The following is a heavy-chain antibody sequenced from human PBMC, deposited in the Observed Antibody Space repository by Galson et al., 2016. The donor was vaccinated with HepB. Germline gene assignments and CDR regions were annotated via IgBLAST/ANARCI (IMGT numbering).Heavy chain of an antibody. D-gene: IGHD1-26*01. Sequence: SLRLSCAASGFTFSRYWMSWVRQAPGKGLEWVGRIKSKGDGETTDYAAPVKGRFTVSRDDSKNTLYLQMNRLKTEDTAVYHCTTSVGANEFDYWGRGTLVTVSS. CDR2: IKSKGDGETT. CDR3: TTSVGANEFDY. V-gene: IGHV3-15*01. J-gene: IGHJ4*02. CDR1: GFTFSRYW.